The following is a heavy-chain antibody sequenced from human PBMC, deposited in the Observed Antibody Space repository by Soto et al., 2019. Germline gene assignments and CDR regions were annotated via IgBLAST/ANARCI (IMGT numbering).Heavy chain of an antibody. D-gene: IGHD6-25*01. J-gene: IGHJ4*02. CDR3: ARTAGYFDY. CDR2: TYYRSRWYN. CDR1: GDSVSNNNAA. Sequence: PSPTLSLPCAISGDSVSNNNAAWNWIRQSPSRGLEWLGRTYYRSRWYNDYAVSVKSRITINPDPSKNQFSLQLNFVTLEDTAIYYCARTAGYFDYWGQGTLVTVSS. V-gene: IGHV6-1*01.